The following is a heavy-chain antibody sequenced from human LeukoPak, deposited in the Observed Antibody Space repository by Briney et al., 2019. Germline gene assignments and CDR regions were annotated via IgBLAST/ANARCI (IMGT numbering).Heavy chain of an antibody. CDR3: ARAYLSGSNPGY. V-gene: IGHV4-61*03. J-gene: IGHJ4*02. CDR2: ICYTGST. CDR1: GGSVSSGTSC. D-gene: IGHD3-10*01. Sequence: SETLSLICTVSGGSVSSGTSCWSWIRQPPGKGLEWIGYICYTGSTNYYPSLTSRVTISVDTSKNHFSLKLTSVTAADTAVYYCARAYLSGSNPGYWGQGILVTVSS.